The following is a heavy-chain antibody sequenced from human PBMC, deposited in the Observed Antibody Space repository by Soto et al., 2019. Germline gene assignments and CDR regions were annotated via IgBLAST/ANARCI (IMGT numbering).Heavy chain of an antibody. D-gene: IGHD2-21*01. CDR2: IYYSGST. CDR3: ASDSRASDAFDI. J-gene: IGHJ3*02. Sequence: PSETLSLTCTVSGGSISSSSYYWGWIRQPPGKGLEWIGSIYYSGSTYYNPSLKSRVTISVDTSKNQFSLKLSSVTAADTAVYYCASDSRASDAFDIWGQGTMVTVS. V-gene: IGHV4-39*01. CDR1: GGSISSSSYY.